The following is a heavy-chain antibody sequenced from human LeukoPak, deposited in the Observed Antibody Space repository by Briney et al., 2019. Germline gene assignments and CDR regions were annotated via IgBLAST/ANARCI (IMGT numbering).Heavy chain of an antibody. D-gene: IGHD3-22*01. Sequence: PSETLSLTCTVSGGSISSGDYYWSWIRQPPGKVLEWIGYIYYSGSTYYNPSLKSRVTISVDTSKNQFSLKLSSVTAADTAVYYCARGRYDSSGYYLDYWGQGTLVTVSS. CDR3: ARGRYDSSGYYLDY. CDR2: IYYSGST. J-gene: IGHJ4*02. V-gene: IGHV4-30-4*08. CDR1: GGSISSGDYY.